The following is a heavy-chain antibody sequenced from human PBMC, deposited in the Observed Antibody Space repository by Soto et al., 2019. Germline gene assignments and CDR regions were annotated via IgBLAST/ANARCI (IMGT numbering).Heavy chain of an antibody. Sequence: GASVKVSCKSSGYTFTSYGISWVRQAPGQGLEWMGWISAYNGNTNYAQKLQGRVTMTTDTSTSTAYMELRSLRSDDTAVYYCARDRAGQWLVLTYYSYYGMDVWGQGTTVTVSS. D-gene: IGHD6-19*01. V-gene: IGHV1-18*01. J-gene: IGHJ6*02. CDR2: ISAYNGNT. CDR1: GYTFTSYG. CDR3: ARDRAGQWLVLTYYSYYGMDV.